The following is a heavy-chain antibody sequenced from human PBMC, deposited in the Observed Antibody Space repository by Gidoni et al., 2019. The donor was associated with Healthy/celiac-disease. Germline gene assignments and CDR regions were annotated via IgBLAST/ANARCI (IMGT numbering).Heavy chain of an antibody. V-gene: IGHV4-34*01. D-gene: IGHD2-15*01. CDR1: GGSFSGYY. J-gene: IGHJ4*02. Sequence: QVQLQQWGAGLLKPSETLSLTCAVYGGSFSGYYWSWIRQPPGKGLEWIGEINHSGSTNYNPSLKSRVTISADTSKNQFSLKLSSVTAADTAVYYCARASCSGGSCYSYYFDHWGQGTLVTVSS. CDR3: ARASCSGGSCYSYYFDH. CDR2: INHSGST.